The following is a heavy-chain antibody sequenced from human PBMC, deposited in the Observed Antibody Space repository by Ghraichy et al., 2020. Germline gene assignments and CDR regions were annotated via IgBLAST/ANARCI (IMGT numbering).Heavy chain of an antibody. CDR1: GGTFSSYA. CDR2: IIPIFGTA. J-gene: IGHJ3*02. V-gene: IGHV1-69*13. Sequence: SVKVSCKASGGTFSSYAISWVRQAPGQGLEWMGGIIPIFGTANYAQKFQGRVTITADESTSTAYMELSSLRSEDTAVYYCARRAGYCSGGSCYAPGRLGAFDIWGQGTMVTVSS. CDR3: ARRAGYCSGGSCYAPGRLGAFDI. D-gene: IGHD2-15*01.